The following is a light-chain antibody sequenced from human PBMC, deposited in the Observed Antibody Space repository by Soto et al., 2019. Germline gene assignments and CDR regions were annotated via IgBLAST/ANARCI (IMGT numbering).Light chain of an antibody. Sequence: QSALTQPASVSGSPGQSITISCTGTSSDIGGYNSVSWYQHHPGKAPKLMIYDVTNRPSGVSNRFSGSKSGNTASLTISGIQAEDEADYYCSSYTSRSTLGVFGGGTKLTVL. CDR2: DVT. V-gene: IGLV2-14*03. CDR1: SSDIGGYNS. CDR3: SSYTSRSTLGV. J-gene: IGLJ2*01.